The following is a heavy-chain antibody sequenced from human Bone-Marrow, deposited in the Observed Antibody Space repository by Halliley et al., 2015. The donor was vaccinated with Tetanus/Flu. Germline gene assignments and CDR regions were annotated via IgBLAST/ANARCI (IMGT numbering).Heavy chain of an antibody. CDR1: GFTFSTYS. J-gene: IGHJ4*02. V-gene: IGHV3-21*01. Sequence: SLRLSCAASGFTFSTYSMNWVRQAPGKGLECVSSISTSNTYIYYADSVKGRFTISRDDAKNSLYLQMNSLRAEDTAVYYCARDGDQQLNASGGQGTLVTFPP. CDR2: ISTSNTYI. D-gene: IGHD2-2*01. CDR3: ARDGDQQLNAS.